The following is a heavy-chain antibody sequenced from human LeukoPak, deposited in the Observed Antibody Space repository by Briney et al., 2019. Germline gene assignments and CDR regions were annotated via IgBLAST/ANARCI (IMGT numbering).Heavy chain of an antibody. CDR2: IYPGDSDT. V-gene: IGHV5-51*01. J-gene: IGHJ6*03. CDR1: EYSFTSYW. CDR3: ARQPASIAARYYYYYMDV. D-gene: IGHD6-6*01. Sequence: ESLKISCKGSEYSFTSYWIGWVRQMPGKGLEWMGIIYPGDSDTRYSPSFQGQVTISADKSISTAYLQWSSLKASDTAMYYCARQPASIAARYYYYYMDVWGKGTTVTVSS.